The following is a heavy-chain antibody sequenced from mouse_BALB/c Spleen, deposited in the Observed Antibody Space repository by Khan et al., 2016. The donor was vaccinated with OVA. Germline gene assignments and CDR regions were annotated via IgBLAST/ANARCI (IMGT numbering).Heavy chain of an antibody. D-gene: IGHD1-1*01. CDR1: GYPFTDYN. CDR3: ARGGFGSPFAY. V-gene: IGHV1-18*01. J-gene: IGHJ3*01. Sequence: VRLQQSGPELVKPGASVKIPCKASGYPFTDYNMDWVKQSHGKSLEWIGDITPNNGGTIYNQKFKGKATLTVDKSSSTAYMALRSLTSEDTAVDYCARGGFGSPFAYWGQGTLVTVSA. CDR2: ITPNNGGT.